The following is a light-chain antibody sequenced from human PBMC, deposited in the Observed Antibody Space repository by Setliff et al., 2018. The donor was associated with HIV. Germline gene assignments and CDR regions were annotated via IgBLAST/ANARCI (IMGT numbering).Light chain of an antibody. Sequence: SALAQPASVSGSPGQSITISCTGTSRDIGSYNFVSWYQQYPGKAPKLIIYEVSKWPSGVSNHFAGSKSYNVASLTISDLQAEDESDYYCCSYTGVTVPYAVGAGTKVTVL. CDR3: CSYTGVTVPYA. CDR2: EVS. V-gene: IGLV2-23*02. J-gene: IGLJ1*01. CDR1: SRDIGSYNF.